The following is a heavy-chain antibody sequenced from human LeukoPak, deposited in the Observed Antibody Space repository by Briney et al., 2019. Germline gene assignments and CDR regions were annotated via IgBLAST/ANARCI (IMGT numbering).Heavy chain of an antibody. D-gene: IGHD5/OR15-5a*01. J-gene: IGHJ4*02. V-gene: IGHV3-30*02. CDR1: GITFSTYG. CDR2: IWFDGSNK. CDR3: ANPIYPQGYYFDY. Sequence: PGGSLRLSCAASGITFSTYGMHWVRQAPGKGLEWVAFIWFDGSNKYYAGSVKGRFTISRDNSKNTLYLQMNSLRTEDTAVYYCANPIYPQGYYFDYWGQGTLVTVSS.